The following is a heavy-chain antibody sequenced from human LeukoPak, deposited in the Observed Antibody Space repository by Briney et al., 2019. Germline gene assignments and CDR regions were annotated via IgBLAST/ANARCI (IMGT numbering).Heavy chain of an antibody. J-gene: IGHJ4*02. CDR2: IYTGGST. CDR3: AEEAKKKTYFAC. CDR1: GFTVSSSY. Sequence: QPGGSLRLSCAASGFTVSSSYMNWVRQAPGKGLEWVSVIYTGGSTYYADSVKGRFTISRDNSKNTLYLQMNSLRAEDTAVYYCAEEAKKKTYFACWGQGTLVTVSS. V-gene: IGHV3-53*01.